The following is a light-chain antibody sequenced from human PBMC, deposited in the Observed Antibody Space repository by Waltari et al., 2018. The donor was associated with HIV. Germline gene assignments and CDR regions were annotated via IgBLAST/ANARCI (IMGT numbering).Light chain of an antibody. CDR3: AVWDDRLSGRL. J-gene: IGLJ2*01. V-gene: IGLV1-47*01. CDR2: RNS. CDR1: TSNVRNNY. Sequence: QSVPAQPRSVSGTPGQTVTISCSGSTSNVRNNYVYWYQQVTGVAPKLLIYRNSQRPSGVPDRFSGSKSGTSASLPISGLRTEDEAEYYCAVWDDRLSGRLFGGGTKVTVL.